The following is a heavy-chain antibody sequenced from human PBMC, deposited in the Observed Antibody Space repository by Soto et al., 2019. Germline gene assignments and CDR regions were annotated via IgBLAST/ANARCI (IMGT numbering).Heavy chain of an antibody. CDR1: GYTFTGYY. CDR2: INPNSGGT. D-gene: IGHD5-12*01. V-gene: IGHV1-2*02. CDR3: ARLPGVAPSYIVATIRDRDY. Sequence: VASVKVSCKASGYTFTGYYMHWVRQAPGQGLEWMGWINPNSGGTNYAQKFQGRVTMTRDTSISTAYMELSRLRSDDTAVYYCARLPGVAPSYIVATIRDRDYWGQGTLVTVSS. J-gene: IGHJ4*02.